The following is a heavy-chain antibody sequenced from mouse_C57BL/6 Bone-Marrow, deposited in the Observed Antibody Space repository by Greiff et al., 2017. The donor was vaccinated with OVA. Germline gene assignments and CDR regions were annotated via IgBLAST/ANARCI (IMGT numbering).Heavy chain of an antibody. CDR2: IYPGSGST. V-gene: IGHV1-55*01. CDR1: GYTFTSYW. Sequence: QVQLQQPGAELVKPGASVKMSCKASGYTFTSYWITWVKHRPGQGLEWIGDIYPGSGSTNYNEKFKSKATLTVDTSSSTAYMQLSSLTSEDSAVYYCARRGGIYYGKGFAYWGQGTLVTVSA. J-gene: IGHJ3*01. CDR3: ARRGGIYYGKGFAY. D-gene: IGHD2-1*01.